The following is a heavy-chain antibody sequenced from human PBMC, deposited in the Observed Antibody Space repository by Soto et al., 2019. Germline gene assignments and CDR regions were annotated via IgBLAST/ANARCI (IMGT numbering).Heavy chain of an antibody. D-gene: IGHD5-18*01. CDR2: IRTSSSYM. Sequence: LRLSCAASGSTFSSYSMNWVRQAPGKGLEWVSSIRTSSSYMYYADSVKGRFTISRDNAKNSLYLQMNSLRAEDTAVYYCARDRIGDTAIDYWGQGTLVTVSS. V-gene: IGHV3-21*01. J-gene: IGHJ4*02. CDR3: ARDRIGDTAIDY. CDR1: GSTFSSYS.